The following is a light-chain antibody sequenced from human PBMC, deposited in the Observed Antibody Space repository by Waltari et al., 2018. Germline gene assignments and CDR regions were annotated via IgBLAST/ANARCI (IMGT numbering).Light chain of an antibody. Sequence: EIVLTQSPGTLSLSPGGRATLSCRASQRVSRTLAWYQQKPGQAPSLLIYGASIRATGIPDRFSGSGSGTDFSLTISRMEPEDFAVYYCQHYVTLPVTFGQGTKVEIK. V-gene: IGKV3-20*01. CDR3: QHYVTLPVT. CDR2: GAS. J-gene: IGKJ1*01. CDR1: QRVSRT.